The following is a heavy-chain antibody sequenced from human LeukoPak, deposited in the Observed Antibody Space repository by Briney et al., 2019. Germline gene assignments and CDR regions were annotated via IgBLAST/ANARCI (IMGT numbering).Heavy chain of an antibody. CDR3: AKWGDYDVLTGYYVSDY. V-gene: IGHV3-23*01. CDR2: ITGSGGNT. Sequence: GGPLRLSCAASGFTFSNYAMSWVRQAPGKGLEWVSAITGSGGNTYYADSVKGRFTISRDNSKNTLYLQMNSLSAEDTAVYYCAKWGDYDVLTGYYVSDYWGQGTLVTVSS. J-gene: IGHJ4*02. D-gene: IGHD3-9*01. CDR1: GFTFSNYA.